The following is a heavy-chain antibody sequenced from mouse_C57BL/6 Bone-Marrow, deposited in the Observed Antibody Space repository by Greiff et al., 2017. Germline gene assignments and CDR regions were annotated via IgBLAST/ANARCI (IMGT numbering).Heavy chain of an antibody. Sequence: EVQLVESGGDLVKPGGSLKLSCAASGFTFSSYGMSWVRQTPDKKLEWVATISSGGSYTYYPDSVKGRFTISRDNAKNTLYLQMSSLKSEDTAMYYCARITTVAWYFDVWGTGTTVTVSS. J-gene: IGHJ1*03. CDR1: GFTFSSYG. D-gene: IGHD1-1*01. V-gene: IGHV5-6*01. CDR2: ISSGGSYT. CDR3: ARITTVAWYFDV.